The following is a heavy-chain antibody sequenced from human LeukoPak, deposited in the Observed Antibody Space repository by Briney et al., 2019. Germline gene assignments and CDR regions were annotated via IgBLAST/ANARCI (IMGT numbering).Heavy chain of an antibody. CDR3: SRDPRPCDY. V-gene: IGHV3-48*02. CDR2: ISGSGSVI. CDR1: GFTFSSYA. Sequence: PGGSLRLSCAASGFTFSSYAMSWVRQAPGKGLEIVGYISGSGSVIVYADSVKGRFTISRDNAQNSLYLQMNSLRDEDTAVYYCSRDPRPCDYWGQGTLVTVSS. J-gene: IGHJ4*02.